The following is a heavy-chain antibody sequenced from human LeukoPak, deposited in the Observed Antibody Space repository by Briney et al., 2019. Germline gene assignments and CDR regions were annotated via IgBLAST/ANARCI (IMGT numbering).Heavy chain of an antibody. CDR1: GFTFSSYS. Sequence: PGGSLRLSCAASGFTFSSYSMNWVRQAPGKGLEWVSSISSSSSYIYYADSVKGRFTISRDNAKNSLYLQMNSLRAEDTAVYYCASPLLTYSSAAGNYWGQGTLVTVSS. CDR3: ASPLLTYSSAAGNY. J-gene: IGHJ4*02. CDR2: ISSSSSYI. D-gene: IGHD6-25*01. V-gene: IGHV3-21*01.